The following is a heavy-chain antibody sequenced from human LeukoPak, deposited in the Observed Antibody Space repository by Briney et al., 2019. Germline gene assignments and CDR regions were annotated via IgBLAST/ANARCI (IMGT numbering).Heavy chain of an antibody. CDR3: ARESTVTARWNYYYYGMDV. V-gene: IGHV6-1*01. J-gene: IGHJ6*02. D-gene: IGHD4-17*01. Sequence: SQTLSLTCAISGDSVSSSTAAWNWVRQSPSRGFEWLGRTYYRSKWYSDYAVSVRSRITINPDTSKNQFSLQLNSVTPEDTAVYYCARESTVTARWNYYYYGMDVWGQGTTVTVSS. CDR1: GDSVSSSTAA. CDR2: TYYRSKWYS.